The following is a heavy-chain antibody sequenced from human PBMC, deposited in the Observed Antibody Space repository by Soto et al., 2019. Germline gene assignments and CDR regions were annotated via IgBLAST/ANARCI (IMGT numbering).Heavy chain of an antibody. Sequence: QTLSLTCAISGYSVSSNSAAWTWIRQSPSRGLEWLGRTYYRSEWYNDFALSVKSRMTINPDTSKNQFSLQLNSVTPEDTAVYYCARTTVAGTYSHFDYWGQGTLVTVSS. D-gene: IGHD6-19*01. CDR1: GYSVSSNSAA. CDR2: TYYRSEWYN. CDR3: ARTTVAGTYSHFDY. V-gene: IGHV6-1*01. J-gene: IGHJ4*02.